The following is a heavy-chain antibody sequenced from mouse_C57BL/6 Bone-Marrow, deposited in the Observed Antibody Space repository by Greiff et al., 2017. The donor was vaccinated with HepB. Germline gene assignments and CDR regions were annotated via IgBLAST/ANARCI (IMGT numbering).Heavy chain of an antibody. D-gene: IGHD2-13*01. V-gene: IGHV7-1*01. J-gene: IGHJ1*03. Sequence: EVKLVESGGGLVQSGRSLRLSCATSGFTFSDFYMEWVRQAPGKGLEWIAASRNKANDYTTEYSASVKGRFIVSRDTSQSILYLQMNALRAEDTAIYYCARSTTVRLYWYFDVWGTGTTVTVSS. CDR1: GFTFSDFY. CDR2: SRNKANDYTT. CDR3: ARSTTVRLYWYFDV.